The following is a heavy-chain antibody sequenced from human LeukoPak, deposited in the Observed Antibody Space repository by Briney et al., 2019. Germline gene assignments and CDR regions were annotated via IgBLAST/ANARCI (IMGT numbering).Heavy chain of an antibody. CDR1: GDSIRSHF. CDR2: IYTSGST. J-gene: IGHJ6*02. Sequence: SETLSLTCTVSGDSIRSHFYNWVRQPAGKGLEWIGRIYTSGSTNYNPSLKSRVTMSVDTSKNQFSLKLSSVTAADTAVYYCARGEDFGQAPDSYGYYGMDVWGQGTTVTVSS. V-gene: IGHV4-4*07. D-gene: IGHD2-15*01. CDR3: ARGEDFGQAPDSYGYYGMDV.